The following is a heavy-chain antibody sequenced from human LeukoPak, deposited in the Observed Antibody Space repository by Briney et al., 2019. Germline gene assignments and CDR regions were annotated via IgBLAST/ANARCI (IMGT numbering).Heavy chain of an antibody. J-gene: IGHJ4*02. Sequence: AGESLKISCKGSGYSFTTYWIGWVRQMPGKSLEWMGVIYPGDSDTRYSPSFQGQVTISVDKSINAAYLQWNSLKASDTAMYYCARHLRQEGLADYWGQGTLVTVSS. CDR2: IYPGDSDT. V-gene: IGHV5-51*01. CDR3: ARHLRQEGLADY. CDR1: GYSFTTYW. D-gene: IGHD3/OR15-3a*01.